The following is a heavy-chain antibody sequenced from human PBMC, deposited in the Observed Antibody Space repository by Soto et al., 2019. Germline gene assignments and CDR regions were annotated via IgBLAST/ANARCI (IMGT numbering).Heavy chain of an antibody. CDR1: GGSISSCGYY. J-gene: IGHJ3*02. CDR2: IYYSGST. CDR3: ARGRIGPFES. Sequence: QVQLQESGPGLVKPSHTLSLTCTVSGGSISSCGYYWSWIRQHPGKGLEWIGYIYYSGSTYYNPSIESGVTISVDTTKNRSSLKLSSVTAADTAVYYCARGRIGPFESWGQGTMVAVSS. V-gene: IGHV4-31*03.